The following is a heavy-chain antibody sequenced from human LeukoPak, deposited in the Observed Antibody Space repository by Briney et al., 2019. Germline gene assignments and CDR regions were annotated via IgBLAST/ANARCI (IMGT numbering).Heavy chain of an antibody. CDR2: ISSSGSAI. D-gene: IGHD2-15*01. V-gene: IGHV3-48*03. CDR3: ASKGGFDD. CDR1: GFSFSSYE. Sequence: GGSLRLSCAASGFSFSSYEMNWVRQAPGKGLEWISYISSSGSAIFYADSVKGRFTISRDNAKNSLFLQMNSLRAEDTAFYYCASKGGFDDWGQGTLVTVSS. J-gene: IGHJ4*02.